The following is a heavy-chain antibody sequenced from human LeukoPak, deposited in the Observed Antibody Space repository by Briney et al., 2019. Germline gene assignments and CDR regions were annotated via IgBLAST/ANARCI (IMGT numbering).Heavy chain of an antibody. V-gene: IGHV3-21*01. J-gene: IGHJ4*02. CDR1: GFTFSSYS. Sequence: GGSLRLSCAASGFTFSSYSMNWVRQAPGKGVEWVSSISSSSSYIYYADSVKGRFTISRDNAKNSLYLQMNSLRAEDTAVYYCARAMVRGVLDYWGQGTLVTVSS. CDR2: ISSSSSYI. CDR3: ARAMVRGVLDY. D-gene: IGHD3-10*01.